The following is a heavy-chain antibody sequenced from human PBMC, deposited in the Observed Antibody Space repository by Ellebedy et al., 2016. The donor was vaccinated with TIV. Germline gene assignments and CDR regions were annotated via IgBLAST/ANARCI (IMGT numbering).Heavy chain of an antibody. V-gene: IGHV1-18*04. Sequence: AASVKVSCKASGYTFTTYGITWVRQAPGQGLEWMGWISPYSGNTNYAQKVQGRVTMTTDTSTSTAYMELRSLRSDDTAVYYCARGGGGGSGYYYGMDVWGQGTTVTVSS. CDR2: ISPYSGNT. CDR1: GYTFTTYG. CDR3: ARGGGGGSGYYYGMDV. J-gene: IGHJ6*02. D-gene: IGHD2-15*01.